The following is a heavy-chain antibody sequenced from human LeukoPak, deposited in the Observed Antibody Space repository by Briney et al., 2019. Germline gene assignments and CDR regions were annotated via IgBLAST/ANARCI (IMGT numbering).Heavy chain of an antibody. J-gene: IGHJ6*02. Sequence: GGSLRLSCAASRFTFSNYWMNWVRQAPGKGLEWVSYISSSGSTIYYADSVKGRFTISRDNAKNSLYLQMNSLRAEDTAVYYCARAPDFGDFYYYGMDVWGQGTTVTVSS. D-gene: IGHD3-3*01. V-gene: IGHV3-48*04. CDR3: ARAPDFGDFYYYGMDV. CDR2: ISSSGSTI. CDR1: RFTFSNYW.